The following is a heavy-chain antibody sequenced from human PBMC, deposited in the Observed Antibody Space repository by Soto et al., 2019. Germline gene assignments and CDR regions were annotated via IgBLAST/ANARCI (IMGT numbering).Heavy chain of an antibody. CDR1: GYTLTELS. Sequence: GASVKVSCKVSGYTLTELSMHWVRQAPGKGLEWMGGFDPEDGETIYAQKFQGRVTMTEDTSTDTAYMELSSLRSEDTAVYYCATRRLRGSYFDWFDPWGQGTLVPVSS. J-gene: IGHJ5*02. V-gene: IGHV1-24*01. D-gene: IGHD1-26*01. CDR2: FDPEDGET. CDR3: ATRRLRGSYFDWFDP.